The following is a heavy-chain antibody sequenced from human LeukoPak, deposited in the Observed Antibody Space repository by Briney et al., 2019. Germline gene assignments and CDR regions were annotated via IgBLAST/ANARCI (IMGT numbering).Heavy chain of an antibody. J-gene: IGHJ4*02. V-gene: IGHV3-30-3*01. CDR1: GFTFSSYA. CDR3: AKGSGAAAGAY. D-gene: IGHD6-13*01. CDR2: ISYDGSNK. Sequence: GGSLRLSCAASGFTFSSYAMHWVRQAPGKGLEWVAVISYDGSNKYYADSVKGRFTISRDNSKNTLYLQMNSLRAEDTAVYYCAKGSGAAAGAYWGQGTLVTVSS.